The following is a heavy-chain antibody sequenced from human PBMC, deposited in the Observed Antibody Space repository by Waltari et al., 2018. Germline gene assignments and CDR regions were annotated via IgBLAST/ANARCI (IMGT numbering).Heavy chain of an antibody. Sequence: EVQLVESGGGLVQPGGSLRPSCVGSGFPFSTVWMRWVRHSPGKGLEWVANIKQNGREKSYVDSVKGRFIISRDDAQNSLYLQLNSLRAEDTAVYYCARRRGGGYWYFDLWGRGTLVTVSS. CDR3: ARRRGGGYWYFDL. D-gene: IGHD2-15*01. J-gene: IGHJ2*01. V-gene: IGHV3-7*01. CDR2: IKQNGREK. CDR1: GFPFSTVW.